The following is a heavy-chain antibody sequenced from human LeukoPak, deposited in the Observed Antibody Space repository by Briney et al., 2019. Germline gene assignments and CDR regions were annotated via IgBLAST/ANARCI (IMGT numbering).Heavy chain of an antibody. D-gene: IGHD3-16*01. CDR3: ARGGVYDYGDY. CDR2: IYGSGST. V-gene: IGHV4-59*01. Sequence: PSETLSLTCTVSGGSISSYYWSWIRQPPGKGLEWIGHIYGSGSTNYNPSLKSRVTLSVDTSKNQFSLKLSSVTAADTAVYYCARGGVYDYGDYWGQGTLVTVSS. J-gene: IGHJ4*02. CDR1: GGSISSYY.